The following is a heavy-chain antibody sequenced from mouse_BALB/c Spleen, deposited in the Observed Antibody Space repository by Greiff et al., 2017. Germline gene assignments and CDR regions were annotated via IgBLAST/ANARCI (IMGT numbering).Heavy chain of an antibody. Sequence: VQLQQSGPELVKPGASVRISCKASGYTFTSYYIHWVKQRPGQGLEWIGWIYPGNVNTKYNEKFKGKATLTADKSSSTAYMQLSSLTSEDSAVYFCARACDYYYFDYWGQGTTLTVSS. CDR3: ARACDYYYFDY. D-gene: IGHD2-4*01. CDR2: IYPGNVNT. CDR1: GYTFTSYY. V-gene: IGHV1S56*01. J-gene: IGHJ2*01.